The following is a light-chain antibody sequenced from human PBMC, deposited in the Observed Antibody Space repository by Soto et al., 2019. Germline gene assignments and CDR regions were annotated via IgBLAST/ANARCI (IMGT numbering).Light chain of an antibody. CDR3: SSYKSSRAYV. Sequence: QSVLTQPASVSGSPGQSITISCTGTSSDVGGYNYVSWYQQQSGKATKLMIHEVSNRPSGVSNRCSGSKSGNTASLTISGLQAEDEADYYCSSYKSSRAYVFGIGTQVTVL. CDR2: EVS. CDR1: SSDVGGYNY. V-gene: IGLV2-14*01. J-gene: IGLJ1*01.